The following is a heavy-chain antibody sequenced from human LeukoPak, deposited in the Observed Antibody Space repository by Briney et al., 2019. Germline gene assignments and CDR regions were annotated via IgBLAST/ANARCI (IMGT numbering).Heavy chain of an antibody. CDR3: AKGAADNYYYGMDV. J-gene: IGHJ6*04. CDR1: GFTFDDYA. CDR2: ISWDGGST. V-gene: IGHV3-43D*04. Sequence: GGSLRLSCAASGFTFDDYAMHWVRQAPGKGLEWVSLISWDGGSTYYADSVKGRFTISRDNSKNSLYLQMNSLRAEDTALYYCAKGAADNYYYGMDVWGKETTVTVSS. D-gene: IGHD6-13*01.